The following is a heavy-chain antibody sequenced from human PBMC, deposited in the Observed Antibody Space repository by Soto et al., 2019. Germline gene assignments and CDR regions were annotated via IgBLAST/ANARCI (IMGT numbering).Heavy chain of an antibody. J-gene: IGHJ6*02. Sequence: EEQLVESGGGWVKPGGSLRVSCAASGFTFSHAWMSWVRQAPGKGLEWVGRIKSKTDGGTTDYAAPVKGRFTISRDDPKNTLYLQMNSLKTEDTAVHYCTTRLWFGEPHTLGMDVWGQGTTVTVAS. CDR3: TTRLWFGEPHTLGMDV. D-gene: IGHD3-10*01. CDR1: GFTFSHAW. V-gene: IGHV3-15*01. CDR2: IKSKTDGGTT.